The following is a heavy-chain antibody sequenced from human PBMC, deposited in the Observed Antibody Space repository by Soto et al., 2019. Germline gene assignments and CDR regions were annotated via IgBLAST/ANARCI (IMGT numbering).Heavy chain of an antibody. Sequence: QVQLQQWGAGLLKPSETLSLTCAVYGGSFSGYYWSWIRQPPGKGLEWIGEINHSGSTNYNPSLKRRVTISVDTSKNQFSLKLSSVTAADTAVYYCARGYIVVVPAAMFHYYYYMDVWGKGTTVTVSS. CDR2: INHSGST. CDR3: ARGYIVVVPAAMFHYYYYMDV. V-gene: IGHV4-34*01. D-gene: IGHD2-2*01. CDR1: GGSFSGYY. J-gene: IGHJ6*03.